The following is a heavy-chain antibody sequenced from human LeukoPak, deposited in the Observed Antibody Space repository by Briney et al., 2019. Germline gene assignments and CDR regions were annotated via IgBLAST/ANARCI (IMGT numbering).Heavy chain of an antibody. CDR3: ARGPRYSFY. V-gene: IGHV3-53*01. J-gene: IGHJ4*02. D-gene: IGHD6-13*01. CDR2: IYIDGTT. Sequence: PGGSLRLSCAASGFIVSHNYMTWVRQAPGKGLEWISVIYIDGTTYYADSVKGRFTISRDQANNTLHLQMNTLRDEDTAVYYCARGPRYSFYWGQGTLVSVSS. CDR1: GFIVSHNY.